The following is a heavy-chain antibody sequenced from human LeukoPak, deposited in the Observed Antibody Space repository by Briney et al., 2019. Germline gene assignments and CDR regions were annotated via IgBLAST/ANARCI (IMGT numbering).Heavy chain of an antibody. J-gene: IGHJ6*03. Sequence: PGGSLRLSCAASGFTFSSYAMSWVRQAPGKGLEWVSAISGSGGSTYYADSVKGRFTISRDNSKNTLYLQMNSLRAEDTAVYYCAKGVAAAGYYYYMDVWGKGTTVTVSS. V-gene: IGHV3-23*01. CDR3: AKGVAAAGYYYYMDV. CDR1: GFTFSSYA. CDR2: ISGSGGST. D-gene: IGHD6-13*01.